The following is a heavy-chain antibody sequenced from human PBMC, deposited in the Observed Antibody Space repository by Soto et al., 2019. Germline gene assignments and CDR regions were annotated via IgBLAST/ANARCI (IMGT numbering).Heavy chain of an antibody. J-gene: IGHJ4*02. Sequence: GGSLRLSCAGSGFSFSDYMSWIRQAPGKGLEWVSYISGSGSTMYYADSVKGRFTISRDNAKKSLFLQMNSLRDEDTAVYYCARDYSNKGFDYWGQGTLVTVSS. D-gene: IGHD4-4*01. CDR2: ISGSGSTM. CDR3: ARDYSNKGFDY. CDR1: GFSFSDY. V-gene: IGHV3-11*01.